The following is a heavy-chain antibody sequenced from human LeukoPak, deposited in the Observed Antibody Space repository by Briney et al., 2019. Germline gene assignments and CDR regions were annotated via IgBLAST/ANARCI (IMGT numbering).Heavy chain of an antibody. CDR1: GYTFTSYD. CDR2: MNPNSGNT. V-gene: IGHV1-8*02. D-gene: IGHD6-6*01. Sequence: ASVKVSCKASGYTFTSYDINWVRQATGQGLEWMGWMNPNSGNTGYAQKLQGRVTMTTDTSTSTAYMELRSLRSDDTAVYYCARSEYSSSESGDYWGQGTLVTVSS. CDR3: ARSEYSSSESGDY. J-gene: IGHJ4*02.